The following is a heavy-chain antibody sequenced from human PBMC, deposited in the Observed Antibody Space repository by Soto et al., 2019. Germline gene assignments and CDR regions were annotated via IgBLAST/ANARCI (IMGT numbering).Heavy chain of an antibody. D-gene: IGHD7-27*01. CDR1: GHTFTGHH. V-gene: IGHV1-2*02. CDR3: GLEPTGTGGFDY. CDR2: INLDSGDA. Sequence: GASVKVSCKASGHTFTGHHMHWVRQAPGQGLEWVALINLDSGDAIYAQKFQGRVTTTRDTSITTAYVDLGGLRYDDTAVYYCGLEPTGTGGFDYWGQGTLVTVSS. J-gene: IGHJ4*02.